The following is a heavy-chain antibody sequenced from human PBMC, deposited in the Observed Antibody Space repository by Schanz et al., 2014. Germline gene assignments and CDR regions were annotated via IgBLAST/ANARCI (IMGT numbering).Heavy chain of an antibody. CDR1: GFSFSNYW. CDR3: AKELNRRGGQTNFYYYYGMDV. V-gene: IGHV3-7*01. J-gene: IGHJ6*02. D-gene: IGHD5-12*01. Sequence: EVHLLESGGGLVQPGESLRLSCAASGFSFSNYWMSWVRQAPGKGLEWVANIKQDGSEKYYVDSVKGRFTISRDNAKKSLYLQMNSLRAEDTAVYYCAKELNRRGGQTNFYYYYGMDVWGQGTTVTVSS. CDR2: IKQDGSEK.